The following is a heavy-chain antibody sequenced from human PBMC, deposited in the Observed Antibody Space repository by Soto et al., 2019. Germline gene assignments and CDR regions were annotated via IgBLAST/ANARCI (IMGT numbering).Heavy chain of an antibody. CDR3: STRAYDTNGYYRFDP. Sequence: SETLSLTCAVYGGSFSGHSWTRIRQSPGKGLEWIGDINHSGRVNYSPSLKSRVTISLDTSKNQFSLTLSAVTAADTAMYYCSTRAYDTNGYYRFDPWGQGTLVTVSS. V-gene: IGHV4-34*01. J-gene: IGHJ5*01. CDR2: INHSGRV. D-gene: IGHD3-22*01. CDR1: GGSFSGHS.